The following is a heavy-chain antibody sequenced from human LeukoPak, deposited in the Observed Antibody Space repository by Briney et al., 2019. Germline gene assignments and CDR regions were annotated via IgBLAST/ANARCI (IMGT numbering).Heavy chain of an antibody. CDR1: GFTFSSYA. V-gene: IGHV3-23*01. CDR3: ARDTLDEGYSYGDGGY. D-gene: IGHD5-18*01. J-gene: IGHJ4*02. Sequence: QPGGSLRLSCAASGFTFSSYAMSWVRQAPGKGLEWVSAISGSGGSTYYADSVKGRFTISRDNSKNTLYLQMNSLRAEDTAVYYCARDTLDEGYSYGDGGYWGQGTLVTVSS. CDR2: ISGSGGST.